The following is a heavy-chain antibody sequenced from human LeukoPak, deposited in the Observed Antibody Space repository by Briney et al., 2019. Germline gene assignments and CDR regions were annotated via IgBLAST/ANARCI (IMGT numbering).Heavy chain of an antibody. V-gene: IGHV4-59*08. CDR1: GGSVSNYY. CDR2: VYYTGST. Sequence: SETLSLTCSVSGGSVSNYYWSWIRQPPGKGLEWIGDVYYTGSTNYNPSIESRATMFEDKSKHQFSLRLYSGTIADTAVYYCASHFAYSSSSNFDYWGQGSLVTVSS. J-gene: IGHJ4*02. D-gene: IGHD6-6*01. CDR3: ASHFAYSSSSNFDY.